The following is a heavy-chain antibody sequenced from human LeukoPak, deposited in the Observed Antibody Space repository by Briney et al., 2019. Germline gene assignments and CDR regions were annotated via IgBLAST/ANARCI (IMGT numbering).Heavy chain of an antibody. D-gene: IGHD2/OR15-2a*01. CDR2: ISTTATTI. J-gene: IGHJ4*02. Sequence: PGGSLRLSCGASGFTFSDYYMSWIRQAPGKGLEWVSYISTTATTIYYADSVKGRFTISRDNAKNSLYLQMNSLRADDPAVYYCARVLDRSNDCWGQGTLVTVSS. CDR1: GFTFSDYY. CDR3: ARVLDRSNDC. V-gene: IGHV3-11*01.